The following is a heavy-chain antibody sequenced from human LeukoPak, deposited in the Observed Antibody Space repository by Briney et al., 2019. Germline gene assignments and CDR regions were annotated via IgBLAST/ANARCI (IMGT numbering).Heavy chain of an antibody. CDR1: GGTFSSYA. J-gene: IGHJ4*02. D-gene: IGHD3-10*01. CDR2: IIPIFGTA. CDR3: AGGYSYGSGSSFDY. V-gene: IGHV1-69*06. Sequence: SVKVSCKASGGTFSSYAISWVRQAPGQGLEWMGGIIPIFGTANYAQKFQGRVTITADKSTSTAYMELSSLRSEDRAVYYCAGGYSYGSGSSFDYWGRGTWVMVSS.